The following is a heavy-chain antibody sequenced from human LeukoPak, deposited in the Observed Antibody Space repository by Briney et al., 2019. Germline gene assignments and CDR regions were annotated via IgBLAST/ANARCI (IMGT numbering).Heavy chain of an antibody. V-gene: IGHV3-21*04. CDR2: ISSSSSYI. CDR1: GFTFSSYS. D-gene: IGHD3-22*01. Sequence: PGGSLRLSCAASGFTFSSYSMNWVRQAPGKGLEWVSSISSSSSYIYYADSVKGRFTISRDNSKNTLYLQMNSLRAEDTAVYYCAKDLTYYYDSSGYENWGQGTLVTVSS. CDR3: AKDLTYYYDSSGYEN. J-gene: IGHJ4*02.